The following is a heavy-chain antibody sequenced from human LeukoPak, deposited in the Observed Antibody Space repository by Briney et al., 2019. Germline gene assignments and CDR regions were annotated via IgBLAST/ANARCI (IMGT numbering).Heavy chain of an antibody. CDR3: AKARVVVAATTYCIEY. V-gene: IGHV3-30*02. CDR1: GFTFSTYG. J-gene: IGHJ4*02. D-gene: IGHD2-15*01. Sequence: PGGSLRLSCAASGFTFSTYGMYWVRQAPGKGLEWVAFIRYDGSDKYYGDSVKGRFTISRDNSKNTLYLQMDSLRAEDTAVYYCAKARVVVAATTYCIEYWGQGTLVTVSS. CDR2: IRYDGSDK.